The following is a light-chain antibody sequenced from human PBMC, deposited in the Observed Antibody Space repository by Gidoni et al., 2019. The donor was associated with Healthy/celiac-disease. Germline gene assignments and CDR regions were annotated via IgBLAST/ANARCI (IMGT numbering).Light chain of an antibody. V-gene: IGKV1-39*01. CDR3: QQSYSTPRT. J-gene: IGKJ1*01. Sequence: DIQMTQSPSSLSASVGDRVIITCRASQSISSYLQCYQQKPRKAPKLLIYAASSLQSGVPSRFSGSGSGADFTITISSLQPEAFATYYCQQSYSTPRTFGQGTKVEIK. CDR2: AAS. CDR1: QSISSY.